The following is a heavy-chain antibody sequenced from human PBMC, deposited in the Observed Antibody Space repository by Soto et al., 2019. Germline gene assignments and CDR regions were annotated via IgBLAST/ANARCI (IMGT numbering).Heavy chain of an antibody. V-gene: IGHV3-30-3*01. J-gene: IGHJ6*02. CDR1: GFTFSSYA. CDR3: ARDLYSSGWYPYYYYGMDV. Sequence: PGGSLRLSCAASGFTFSSYAMHWVRQAPGKGLEWVAVISYDGSNKYYADSVKGRFTISRDNSKNTLYLQMNSLRAEDTAVYYFARDLYSSGWYPYYYYGMDVWGQGTTVTVSS. D-gene: IGHD6-19*01. CDR2: ISYDGSNK.